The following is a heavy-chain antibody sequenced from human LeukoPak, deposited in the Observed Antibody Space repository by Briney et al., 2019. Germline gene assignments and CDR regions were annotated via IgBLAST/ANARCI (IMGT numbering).Heavy chain of an antibody. D-gene: IGHD4-17*01. CDR1: GFTFSSYG. V-gene: IGHV3-23*01. Sequence: HSGGSLRLSCAASGFTFSSYGMSWVRQAPGKGLQWVSAISGSGGSTYYADSVKGRFTISRDNSKKTLYLQMNSLRAEDTAVYYCAKDRDYGDDFYFDYRGQGTLVTVSS. J-gene: IGHJ4*02. CDR2: ISGSGGST. CDR3: AKDRDYGDDFYFDY.